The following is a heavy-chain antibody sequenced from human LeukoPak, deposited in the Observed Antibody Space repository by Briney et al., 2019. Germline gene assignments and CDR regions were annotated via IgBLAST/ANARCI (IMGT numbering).Heavy chain of an antibody. CDR3: ATLYYYDSSGHQGYMDV. D-gene: IGHD3-22*01. Sequence: SETLSLTCAVYGGSFSGYYWSWIRQPPGKGLEWIREINHSGSTNYNPSLKSRVTISVDTSKNQFSLKLSSVTAADTAVYYCATLYYYDSSGHQGYMDVWAKGTPVTVSS. V-gene: IGHV4-34*01. CDR1: GGSFSGYY. CDR2: INHSGST. J-gene: IGHJ6*03.